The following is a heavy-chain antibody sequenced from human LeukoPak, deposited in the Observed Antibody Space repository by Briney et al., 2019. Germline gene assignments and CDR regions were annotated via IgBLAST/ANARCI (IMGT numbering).Heavy chain of an antibody. CDR3: ARGDPLGYYGMDV. J-gene: IGHJ6*02. CDR1: GGSISSSSYY. Sequence: SETLSLTCTVSGGSISSSSYYWSWIRQPPGKGLEWIGYIYYSGSTNYNPSLKSRVTISVDTSKNQFSLKLSSVTAADTAVYYCARGDPLGYYGMDVWGQGTTVTVSS. D-gene: IGHD3-16*01. V-gene: IGHV4-61*05. CDR2: IYYSGST.